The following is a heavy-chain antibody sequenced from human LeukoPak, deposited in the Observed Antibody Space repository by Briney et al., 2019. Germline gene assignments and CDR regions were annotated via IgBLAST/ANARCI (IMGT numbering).Heavy chain of an antibody. CDR3: ARVHRLVPGPFHI. Sequence: PSETLSLTCTVSGGSISSYYWSWIRQPPGKGLEWIGNIYYSGSTNHNPSLKSRVTISVDTSKNQFSLNLRSVTAADTAVFYCARVHRLVPGPFHIWGQGTMVIVSS. CDR1: GGSISSYY. D-gene: IGHD6-6*01. CDR2: IYYSGST. J-gene: IGHJ3*02. V-gene: IGHV4-59*01.